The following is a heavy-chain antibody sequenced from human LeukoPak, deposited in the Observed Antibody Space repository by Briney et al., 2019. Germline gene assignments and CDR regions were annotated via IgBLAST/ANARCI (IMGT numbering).Heavy chain of an antibody. J-gene: IGHJ6*03. V-gene: IGHV3-7*01. Sequence: GGSLRLSCAVSGFTFSSYWMSWVRQAPGKGLEWVANIKQDGSEKYYVDSVKGRFTISRDNAKNSLYLQMNSLRAEDTAVYYCARGLPTVTTSKYMDVWGKGTTVTISS. CDR3: ARGLPTVTTSKYMDV. CDR2: IKQDGSEK. D-gene: IGHD4-17*01. CDR1: GFTFSSYW.